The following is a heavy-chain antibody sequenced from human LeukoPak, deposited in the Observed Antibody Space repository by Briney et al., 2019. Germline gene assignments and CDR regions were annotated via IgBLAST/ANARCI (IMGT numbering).Heavy chain of an antibody. V-gene: IGHV3-23*01. Sequence: GGSLRLSCAASGFTFSKYGMSWVRQAPGKGLEGVSTINENGRNTHYADSVKGRFTISRDNSKNTLYLQMNTLRAEDTAVYYCAKDFKSSGWYAVAFDIWGQGTMVTVSS. CDR3: AKDFKSSGWYAVAFDI. CDR1: GFTFSKYG. D-gene: IGHD6-19*01. CDR2: INENGRNT. J-gene: IGHJ3*02.